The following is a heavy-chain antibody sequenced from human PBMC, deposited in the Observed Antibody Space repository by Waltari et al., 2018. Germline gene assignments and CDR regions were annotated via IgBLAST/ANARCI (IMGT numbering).Heavy chain of an antibody. J-gene: IGHJ6*02. CDR3: ARAHGYYYYYGMDV. Sequence: EVQLVESGGGLIQPGGSLRLSCAASGFTVRRNYLSWVRPAPGKGLEWVSVIYSGGSTYYADSVKGRFTISRDNSKNTLYLQMNSLRAEDTAVYYCARAHGYYYYYGMDVWGQGTTVTVSS. CDR1: GFTVRRNY. CDR2: IYSGGST. V-gene: IGHV3-53*01.